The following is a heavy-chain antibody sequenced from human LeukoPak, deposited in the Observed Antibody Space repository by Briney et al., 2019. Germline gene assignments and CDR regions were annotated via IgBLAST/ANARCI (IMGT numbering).Heavy chain of an antibody. CDR3: ARFGYYYDSSGSGFDP. D-gene: IGHD3-22*01. V-gene: IGHV4-59*08. CDR2: IYYSGST. J-gene: IGHJ5*02. Sequence: SETLSLTCTVSGGSISSYYWSWIRQPPGKGLEWIGYIYYSGSTNYNPSLKSRVTISVDTSKNQFSLKLSSVTAADTAVYYCARFGYYYDSSGSGFDPWGQGTLVTVSS. CDR1: GGSISSYY.